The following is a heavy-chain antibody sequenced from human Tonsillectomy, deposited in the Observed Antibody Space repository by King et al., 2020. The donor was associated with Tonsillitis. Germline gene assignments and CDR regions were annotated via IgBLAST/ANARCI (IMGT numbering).Heavy chain of an antibody. V-gene: IGHV3-30*18. CDR1: GFTFSSYG. D-gene: IGHD2-21*01. J-gene: IGHJ5*02. Sequence: VQLVESGGGVVQPGRSLRLSCAASGFTFSSYGMHWVRQAPGKGLEWVAVISYDGSNKYYADSVKGRFTISRDNSKNTLYLQMNSLGAEDTAVYYCAKHIERGGNWFDPWGQGTLVTVSS. CDR2: ISYDGSNK. CDR3: AKHIERGGNWFDP.